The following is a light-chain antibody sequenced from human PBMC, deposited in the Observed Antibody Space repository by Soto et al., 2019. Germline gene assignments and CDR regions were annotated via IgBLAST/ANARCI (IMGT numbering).Light chain of an antibody. V-gene: IGKV4-1*01. J-gene: IGKJ1*01. CDR1: QSVLYSSNNKNY. Sequence: DIVMTQSPDSLAVSLGERATINCQSSQSVLYSSNNKNYLAWYQQKLGQPPKLLLYWASTRESGVPERFSGSGSGTDFPLTISTLQAEDVAVYYCQQYYSTPWTFGQGTKVDIK. CDR2: WAS. CDR3: QQYYSTPWT.